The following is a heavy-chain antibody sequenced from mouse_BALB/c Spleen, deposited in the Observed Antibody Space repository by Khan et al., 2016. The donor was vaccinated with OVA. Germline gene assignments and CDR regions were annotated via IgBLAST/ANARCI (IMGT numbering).Heavy chain of an antibody. CDR2: ISTNYGDA. J-gene: IGHJ3*01. CDR3: VRGGKFAY. V-gene: IGHV1S137*01. Sequence: QVELQQSCSSLFLPFFSFNISFNSSFYTFTDYAMHRVKQRHAKSLEWIGVISTNYGDADYNQKFQGKASMTVDRSSSTVYMELARLTSEDSAIYYCVRGGKFAYWGQGTLVTVSA. D-gene: IGHD1-1*02. CDR1: FYTFTDYA.